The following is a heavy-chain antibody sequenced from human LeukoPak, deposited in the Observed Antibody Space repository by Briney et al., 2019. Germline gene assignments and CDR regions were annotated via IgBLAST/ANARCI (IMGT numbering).Heavy chain of an antibody. D-gene: IGHD5-18*01. CDR1: GFTFSDYY. CDR3: AREDSALDY. Sequence: GGSLRFSCAASGFTFSDYYMSWIRQAPGKGLEWVSYISSSGSTIYYADSVKGRFTISGNNASNSLYLQMNNLRAENAAVFYCAREDSALDYWGQGTLVTVSS. J-gene: IGHJ4*02. CDR2: ISSSGSTI. V-gene: IGHV3-11*01.